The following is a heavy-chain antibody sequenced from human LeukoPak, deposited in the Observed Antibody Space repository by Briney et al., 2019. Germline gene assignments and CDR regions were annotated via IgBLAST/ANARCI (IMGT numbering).Heavy chain of an antibody. CDR3: ARDRGYGYGFFDY. Sequence: GGSLRLSCAASGFTVRSIYMTWVRQAPGKGLEWVSSFYSGGSSYYADSVKGRFIISRDSSTDTLYLQMNSLRVEDTAVYFCARDRGYGYGFFDYWGQGILVTVSS. V-gene: IGHV3-53*01. CDR2: FYSGGSS. CDR1: GFTVRSIY. D-gene: IGHD5-18*01. J-gene: IGHJ4*02.